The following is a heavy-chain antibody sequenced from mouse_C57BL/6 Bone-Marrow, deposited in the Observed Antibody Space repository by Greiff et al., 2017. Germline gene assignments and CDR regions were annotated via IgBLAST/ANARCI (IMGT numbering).Heavy chain of an antibody. CDR2: IDPETGGT. CDR3: TPLYDYDGAWFAY. CDR1: GYTFTDYE. Sequence: VQVVESGAELVRPGASVTLSCKASGYTFTDYEMHWVKQTPVHGLEWIGAIDPETGGTAYNQKFKGKAILTADKSSSTAYMELRSLTSEDSAVYYCTPLYDYDGAWFAYWGQGTLVTVSA. V-gene: IGHV1-15*01. D-gene: IGHD2-4*01. J-gene: IGHJ3*01.